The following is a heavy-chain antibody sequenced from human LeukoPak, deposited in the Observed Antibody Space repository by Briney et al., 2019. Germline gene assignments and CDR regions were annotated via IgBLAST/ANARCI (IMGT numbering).Heavy chain of an antibody. CDR1: GYSFTNYW. CDR3: ARRGNNYFGF. CDR2: IYPGGSDT. Sequence: GESLKISCKGSGYSFTNYWIDWVRQMPGKGLEWMGIIYPGGSDTTYNPSFQGQVTISADKSINTAYLQWSSLKASDTAIYYCARRGNNYFGFWGQGTLVTVSS. V-gene: IGHV5-51*01. J-gene: IGHJ4*02.